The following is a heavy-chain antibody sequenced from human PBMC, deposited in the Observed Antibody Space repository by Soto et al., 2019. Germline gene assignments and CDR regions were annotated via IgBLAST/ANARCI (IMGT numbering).Heavy chain of an antibody. CDR3: ARVKGSYTFDI. V-gene: IGHV4-31*03. CDR2: IYYSGST. Sequence: QVQLQDSGPGLVKPSQTLSLTCTVSGGSISSGGYYWSWIRQHPGKGLEWIGYIYYSGSTYYNPSLKTRVTISVDTSKNQCTLKLSSVTAADTAMYYGARVKGSYTFDIWGQGTMVTVSS. J-gene: IGHJ3*02. CDR1: GGSISSGGYY. D-gene: IGHD1-26*01.